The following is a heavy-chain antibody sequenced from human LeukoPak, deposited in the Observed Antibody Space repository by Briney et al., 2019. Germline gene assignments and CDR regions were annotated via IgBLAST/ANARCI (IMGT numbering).Heavy chain of an antibody. CDR3: ARGNWNYDY. D-gene: IGHD1-7*01. J-gene: IGHJ4*02. CDR1: GGSISSYY. V-gene: IGHV4-59*01. CDR2: IYYSGST. Sequence: SETLSLTCTVSGGSISSYYWSWIRQPPGKGLEWIGYIYYSGSTNYNPSLRSRVTISVDTSKNQFSLKLSSVTAADTAVYYCARGNWNYDYWGQGTLVTVSS.